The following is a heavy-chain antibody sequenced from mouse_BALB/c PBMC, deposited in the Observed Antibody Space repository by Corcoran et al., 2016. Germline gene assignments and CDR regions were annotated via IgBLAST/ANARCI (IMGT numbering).Heavy chain of an antibody. CDR1: GYTFTNYG. V-gene: IGHV9-3-1*01. Sequence: QIQLVQSGPELKKTGETVKISCKAAGYTFTNYGMNWVKQAPGNGLKWMGWINTYTGEPTYADDFKGRFAFSLETSARTAYLQINNLKNEDTATYFCARIYDGYSDYWGQGTTLTVSS. CDR3: ARIYDGYSDY. J-gene: IGHJ2*01. CDR2: INTYTGEP. D-gene: IGHD2-3*01.